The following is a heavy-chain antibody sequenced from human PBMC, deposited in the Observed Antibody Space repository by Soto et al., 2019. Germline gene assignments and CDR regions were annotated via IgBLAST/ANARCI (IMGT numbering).Heavy chain of an antibody. J-gene: IGHJ3*01. D-gene: IGHD1-26*01. Sequence: GQLLESGGGMVQPGGSLRLSCAASGFTFSSFAMNWVRLPPGRGLEWVAAVTSSASSTHYADSVKGRFTISRDNSENILYLQMNSLGADDTAVYYCAKGGAVLLVPFDVWGQGTMVTVSS. CDR3: AKGGAVLLVPFDV. CDR1: GFTFSSFA. CDR2: VTSSASST. V-gene: IGHV3-23*01.